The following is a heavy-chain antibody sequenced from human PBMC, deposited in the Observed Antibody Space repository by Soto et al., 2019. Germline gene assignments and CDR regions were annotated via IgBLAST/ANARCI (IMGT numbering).Heavy chain of an antibody. CDR2: ISGSGGST. Sequence: LGGYWSGSGLTLSHYDISRVRQAPGKGLEWVSAISGSGGSTYYADSVKGRFTISRDNSKNTLYLQMNSLRAEDTAVYYCAKDGFSRWIVGALRRQFDYWGQGTLVTGSS. CDR3: AKDGFSRWIVGALRRQFDY. D-gene: IGHD1-26*01. CDR1: GLTLSHYD. V-gene: IGHV3-23*01. J-gene: IGHJ4*02.